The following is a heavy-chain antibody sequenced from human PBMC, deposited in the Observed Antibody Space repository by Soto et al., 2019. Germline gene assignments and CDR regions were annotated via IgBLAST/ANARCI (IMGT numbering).Heavy chain of an antibody. V-gene: IGHV1-8*01. CDR2: MNPNSGNT. D-gene: IGHD4-17*01. CDR3: ARGDPRSNGDYRY. Sequence: ASVKVSCKASGYTFTSYDINWVRQATGQGLEWMGWMNPNSGNTGYAQKLQGRVTMTRNTSISTAYMELSSLRSEDTAVYYCARGDPRSNGDYRYWGQGTLVTVSS. CDR1: GYTFTSYD. J-gene: IGHJ4*02.